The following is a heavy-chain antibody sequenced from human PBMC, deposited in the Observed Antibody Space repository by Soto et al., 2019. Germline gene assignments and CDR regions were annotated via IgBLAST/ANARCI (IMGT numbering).Heavy chain of an antibody. Sequence: SATLSLTCTVSGGSIITYYWSWIRQPPGKGLEWIGYIYYSGSTNYNPSLKSRVTISADTSKNQFSLKLNSMTAADTAVYYCARHNYGSGSTYFDPWGQGTLVTVSS. CDR3: ARHNYGSGSTYFDP. J-gene: IGHJ4*02. CDR2: IYYSGST. V-gene: IGHV4-59*08. CDR1: GGSIITYY. D-gene: IGHD3-10*01.